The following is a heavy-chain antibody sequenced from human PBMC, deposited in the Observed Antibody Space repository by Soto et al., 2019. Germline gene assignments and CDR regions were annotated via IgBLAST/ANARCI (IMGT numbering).Heavy chain of an antibody. D-gene: IGHD6-19*01. CDR2: IYYSGST. CDR1: GGSISSYY. CDR3: ARSRYTSGWWTPPFDY. Sequence: SETLSLTCAVAGGSISSYYWSWIRQPPGKGLEWIGYIYYSGSTNYNPSLKSRVTISVDTSKNQFSLKLTSVTAADTAVYYCARSRYTSGWWTPPFDYWGQGTLVTVSS. J-gene: IGHJ4*02. V-gene: IGHV4-59*01.